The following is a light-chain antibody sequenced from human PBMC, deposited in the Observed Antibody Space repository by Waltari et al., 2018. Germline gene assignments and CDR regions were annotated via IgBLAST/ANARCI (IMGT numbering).Light chain of an antibody. CDR3: SLYTTNTRV. V-gene: IGLV2-14*03. CDR2: DVN. CDR1: SSDLRNVNC. Sequence: QSSLTQPASVSGSPGPSITISCSRTSSDLRNVNCFSWYQQYPGKAPKLIIYDVNNRPSGVSDRFSGSTSGNTASLTISGLQAEDEADYYCSLYTTNTRVFGGGTKLTVL. J-gene: IGLJ3*02.